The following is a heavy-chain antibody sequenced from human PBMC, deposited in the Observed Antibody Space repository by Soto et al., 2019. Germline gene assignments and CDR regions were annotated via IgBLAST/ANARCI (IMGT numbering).Heavy chain of an antibody. D-gene: IGHD2-15*01. CDR1: GGTVSSYA. V-gene: IGHV1-69*12. CDR2: IIPVFGTV. J-gene: IGHJ6*02. Sequence: QVQLVQSGAEVKKPGSSVKVSCKASGGTVSSYAISWVRQAPGQGLEWMGGIIPVFGTVNYAQKLQGRVTITADETTSTAYVELSSLRSEDTAVYYCARGYCSGGSCFKYNYHGMDVWGQGTTVTVSS. CDR3: ARGYCSGGSCFKYNYHGMDV.